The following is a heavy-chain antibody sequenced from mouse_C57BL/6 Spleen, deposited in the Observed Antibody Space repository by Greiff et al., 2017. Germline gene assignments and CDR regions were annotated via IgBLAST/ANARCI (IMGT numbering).Heavy chain of an antibody. CDR3: ARPTTVVATPCDD. V-gene: IGHV1-50*01. D-gene: IGHD1-1*01. CDR2: IHPSDSYT. Sequence: QVQLQQPGAELVKPGASVKLSCKASGYTFTSYWMQWVKQRPGQGLEWIGEIHPSDSYTNYNQKFKGKATLTVDTYSSTAYMPLSSLTSEDSAVYYCARPTTVVATPCDDWGQGTTRTVSS. J-gene: IGHJ2*01. CDR1: GYTFTSYW.